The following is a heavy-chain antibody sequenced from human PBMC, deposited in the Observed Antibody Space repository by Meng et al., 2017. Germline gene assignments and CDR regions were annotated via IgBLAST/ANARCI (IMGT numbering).Heavy chain of an antibody. CDR3: AKGAVVVVAATLFDY. D-gene: IGHD2-15*01. V-gene: IGHV4-34*01. CDR2: INHSGST. CDR1: GGAFSGYY. Sequence: GSLRLSCAVSGGAFSGYYWGWIRQPPGKGLEWIGEINHSGSTNYNPSLKSRVTISVDTSKNQFPLKRSAVTAADTAVYYCAKGAVVVVAATLFDYWGQGTMVTVSS. J-gene: IGHJ4*02.